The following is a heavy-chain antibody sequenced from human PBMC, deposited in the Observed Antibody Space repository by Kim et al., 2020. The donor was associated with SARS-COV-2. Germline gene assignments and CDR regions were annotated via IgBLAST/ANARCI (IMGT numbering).Heavy chain of an antibody. J-gene: IGHJ4*02. CDR1: GFTFGDYP. Sequence: GGSLRLSCTASGFTFGDYPMSWFRKAPGKGLEWVGFIRSKASGVTTEYAASVKGRFTISRDDSKSIAYLQMNSLKTEDTAVYYCTWGYYNYWGQGTLVTVSS. V-gene: IGHV3-49*03. CDR3: TWGYYNY. D-gene: IGHD3-22*01. CDR2: IRSKASGVTT.